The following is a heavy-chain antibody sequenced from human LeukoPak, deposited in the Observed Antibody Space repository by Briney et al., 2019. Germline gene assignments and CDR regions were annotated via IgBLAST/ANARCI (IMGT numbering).Heavy chain of an antibody. Sequence: ASVKVSCKASGYTFTGYYMHWVRQAPGQGLEWMGWINPNSGGTNYAQKFQGRVTMTRDTSISTAYMELGRLRSDDTAVYYCARGRRYCSGGSCPEYFQHWGQGTLVTVSS. CDR2: INPNSGGT. CDR3: ARGRRYCSGGSCPEYFQH. CDR1: GYTFTGYY. D-gene: IGHD2-15*01. J-gene: IGHJ1*01. V-gene: IGHV1-2*02.